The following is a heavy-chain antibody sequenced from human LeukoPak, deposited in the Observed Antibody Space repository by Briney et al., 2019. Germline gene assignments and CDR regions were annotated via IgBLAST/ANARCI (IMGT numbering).Heavy chain of an antibody. CDR1: GFTFRSYV. Sequence: GGSLRLSCAASGFTFRSYVMNWVRQTPGKGLEWASAISGSGYSTYYAESVEGRFTISRDNSKNTVDLQMNSLRDDDTAIYYCAKDRGSSSWPIDAWGQGTLVTVSS. J-gene: IGHJ5*02. CDR3: AKDRGSSSWPIDA. CDR2: ISGSGYST. D-gene: IGHD6-13*01. V-gene: IGHV3-23*01.